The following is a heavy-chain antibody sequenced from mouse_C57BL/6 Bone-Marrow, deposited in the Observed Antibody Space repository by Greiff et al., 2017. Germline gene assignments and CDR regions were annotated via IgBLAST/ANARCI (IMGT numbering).Heavy chain of an antibody. Sequence: DVMLVESGGDLVKPGGSLQLSCAASGFTFSSYGMSWVRQTPDKRLAWVATISSGGSYTYYPDSVKGRFTISRDNAKNTLYLQMSSLKSEDTAMYYCARHGSYYYCISYGYWYFDVWGTGTTVTVSS. V-gene: IGHV5-6*02. J-gene: IGHJ1*03. D-gene: IGHD1-1*01. CDR2: ISSGGSYT. CDR1: GFTFSSYG. CDR3: ARHGSYYYCISYGYWYFDV.